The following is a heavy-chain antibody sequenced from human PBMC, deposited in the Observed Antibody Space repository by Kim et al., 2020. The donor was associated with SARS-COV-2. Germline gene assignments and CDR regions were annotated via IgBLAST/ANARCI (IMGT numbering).Heavy chain of an antibody. CDR2: ISYDGSNK. J-gene: IGHJ4*02. CDR1: GFTFSSYS. V-gene: IGHV3-33*05. D-gene: IGHD6-19*01. CDR3: ARDSLAVAGSIDY. Sequence: GGSLRLSCAASGFTFSSYSMHWVRQAPGKGLEWVAVISYDGSNKYYADSVKGRFTISRDNSKNTLYLQMNSLRAEDTAVYYCARDSLAVAGSIDYWGQGTLVTVSS.